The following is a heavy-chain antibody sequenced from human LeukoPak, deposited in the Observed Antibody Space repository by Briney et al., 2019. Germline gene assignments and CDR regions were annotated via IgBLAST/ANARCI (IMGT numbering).Heavy chain of an antibody. D-gene: IGHD6-13*01. Sequence: PGGSLRLSCAASGINFRSSGMHWVRQAPGKGLEWVTFIQNDGSDKYYAAFVKGRFTISRDNSKNTVYLHMASLRADDTALYYCAREGGRAVPGRFDQWGQGTLVTVSS. CDR2: IQNDGSDK. CDR3: AREGGRAVPGRFDQ. V-gene: IGHV3-30*02. CDR1: GINFRSSG. J-gene: IGHJ4*02.